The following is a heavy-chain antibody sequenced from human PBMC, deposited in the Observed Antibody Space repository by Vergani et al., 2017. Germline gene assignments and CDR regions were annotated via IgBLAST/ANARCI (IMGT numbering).Heavy chain of an antibody. CDR3: AKYLRDSTDGLPDS. D-gene: IGHD2-21*02. J-gene: IGHJ4*02. V-gene: IGHV3-30*02. CDR2: IGKDGINT. CDR1: GFTFSNFG. Sequence: QVPLVESAGGVVQPGQSLRLTCAASGFTFSNFGMHWSRQAPGKGLEWLAYIGKDGINTRYRDAVKGRFTVSRDNSKDILYLQMDSLRSEDTALYYCAKYLRDSTDGLPDSWCPGTLVIVSS.